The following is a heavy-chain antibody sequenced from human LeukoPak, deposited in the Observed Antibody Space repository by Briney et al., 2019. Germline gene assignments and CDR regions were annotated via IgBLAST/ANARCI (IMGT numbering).Heavy chain of an antibody. Sequence: PGGSLRLSCAASGFTFSSYAMSWVRQAPGKGREWVSAISGSGGSTYYADSVKGRFTISRDNSKNTLYLQMNSLRAEDTAVYYCAKAGVSDSSGYFTLPGGTDYWGQGALVTVSS. CDR3: AKAGVSDSSGYFTLPGGTDY. J-gene: IGHJ4*02. V-gene: IGHV3-23*01. D-gene: IGHD3-22*01. CDR1: GFTFSSYA. CDR2: ISGSGGST.